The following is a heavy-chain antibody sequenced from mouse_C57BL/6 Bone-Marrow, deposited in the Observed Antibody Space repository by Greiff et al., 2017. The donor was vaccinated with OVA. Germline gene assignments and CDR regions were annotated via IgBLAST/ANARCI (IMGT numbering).Heavy chain of an antibody. J-gene: IGHJ4*01. Sequence: EVQGVESGGGLVQSGRSLRLSCATSGFTFSDFYMEWVRQAPGKGLEWIAASRNKANAYTTAYSASVKGRFIVSSDTSQSILYLQMNALRAEDTATYYCARDAPQLGRAMDYWGQGTSVTVSS. CDR3: ARDAPQLGRAMDY. CDR1: GFTFSDFY. CDR2: SRNKANAYTT. D-gene: IGHD4-1*02. V-gene: IGHV7-1*01.